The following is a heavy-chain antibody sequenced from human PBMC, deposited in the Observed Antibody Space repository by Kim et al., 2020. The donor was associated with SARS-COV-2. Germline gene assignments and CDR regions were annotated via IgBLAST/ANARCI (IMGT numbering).Heavy chain of an antibody. D-gene: IGHD6-19*01. Sequence: GGSLRLSCAASGFTFSSYAMSWVRQAPGKGLEWVSTSSGSGGTTYYADSVKGRFTISRDNSKNTLYLQMNSLRAEDTAVYYCAAYSSGWYSTYWGQGTLVTVSS. CDR1: GFTFSSYA. J-gene: IGHJ4*02. V-gene: IGHV3-23*01. CDR3: AAYSSGWYSTY. CDR2: SSGSGGTT.